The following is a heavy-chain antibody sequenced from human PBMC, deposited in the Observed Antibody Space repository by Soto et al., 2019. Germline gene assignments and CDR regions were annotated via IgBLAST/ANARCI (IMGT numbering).Heavy chain of an antibody. CDR2: ISAYNGKT. Sequence: QVELVQSGAEVKKPGASVKVSCKASGYTFTSYGISWVRQAPGQGLEWMGWISAYNGKTNYAQKLQGRVTMTPDTTTSTAYMELRSLRSDDTAVYYCASVTYYLYGMDVWGQGTTVTVSS. CDR3: ASVTYYLYGMDV. D-gene: IGHD2-21*02. CDR1: GYTFTSYG. J-gene: IGHJ6*01. V-gene: IGHV1-18*01.